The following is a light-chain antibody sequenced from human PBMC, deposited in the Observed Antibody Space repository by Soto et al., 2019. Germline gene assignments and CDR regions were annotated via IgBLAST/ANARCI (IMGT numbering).Light chain of an antibody. CDR3: SSYTSTSHVV. Sequence: QSALTQPASVSGSPGQSITISCTGTSGDVGGYNYVSWYQQHPGKAPKLMTYDVTKRPSGVSDRFSGSKSGNTASLTISGLQAEDEGDYYCSSYTSTSHVVFGGGTKLTVL. J-gene: IGLJ2*01. CDR2: DVT. CDR1: SGDVGGYNY. V-gene: IGLV2-14*03.